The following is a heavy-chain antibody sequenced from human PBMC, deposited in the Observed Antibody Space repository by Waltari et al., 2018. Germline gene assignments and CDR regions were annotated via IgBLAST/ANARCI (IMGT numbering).Heavy chain of an antibody. D-gene: IGHD2-21*01. CDR3: ARRGPSGGDCHRSSYFDY. CDR2: IYPGDSDT. J-gene: IGHJ4*02. V-gene: IGHV5-51*03. Sequence: EVQLVQSGAEVKKPGESLKISCKGSGYSFTSYWIGWVRQMPGKGLEWMGIIYPGDSDTRYSPSFQGQVTISADKSISTAYLQWSSLKASDTAMYYCARRGPSGGDCHRSSYFDYWGQGTLVTVSS. CDR1: GYSFTSYW.